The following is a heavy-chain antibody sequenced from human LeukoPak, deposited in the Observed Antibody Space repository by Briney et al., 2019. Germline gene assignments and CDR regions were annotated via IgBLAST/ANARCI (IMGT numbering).Heavy chain of an antibody. Sequence: SETLSLTCTVSGGSISDNYWSWIRQPPGKGLEWIGYAYYSGHTNYNTSLKSRVTMSLDTSKSQFSLRLSSVTAADTAVYFCARHPFATPFDYWGPGTLVTVSS. CDR3: ARHPFATPFDY. J-gene: IGHJ4*02. CDR2: AYYSGHT. V-gene: IGHV4-59*08. D-gene: IGHD2-15*01. CDR1: GGSISDNY.